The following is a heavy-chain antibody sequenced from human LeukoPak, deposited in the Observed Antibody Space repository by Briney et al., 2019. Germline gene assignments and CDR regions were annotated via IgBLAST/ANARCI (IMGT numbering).Heavy chain of an antibody. Sequence: GGSLRLSCSASGFTFSRYAMHWVRQAPGKGLEYVSGINDNGGRTHYGDSVKGRFSISRDNSKNTLHLQMSTLRAEDTALYYCVKDVGGSYAFDYWGQGILVTVAS. J-gene: IGHJ4*02. CDR3: VKDVGGSYAFDY. V-gene: IGHV3-64D*09. D-gene: IGHD1-26*01. CDR2: INDNGGRT. CDR1: GFTFSRYA.